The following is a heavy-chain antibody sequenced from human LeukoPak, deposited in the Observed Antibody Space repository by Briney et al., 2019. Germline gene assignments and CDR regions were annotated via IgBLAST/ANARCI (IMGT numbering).Heavy chain of an antibody. CDR2: IYYSGST. CDR3: ARRARTTVTVDY. CDR1: GGSISSSSYY. D-gene: IGHD4-17*01. Sequence: SGTLSLTCTVSGGSISSSSYYWDWIRQPPGKGLEWIGSIYYSGSTDYNPSLKSRVTISVDTSKNQFSLKLSSVTAADTAVYYCARRARTTVTVDYWGQGTLVTVSS. V-gene: IGHV4-39*01. J-gene: IGHJ4*02.